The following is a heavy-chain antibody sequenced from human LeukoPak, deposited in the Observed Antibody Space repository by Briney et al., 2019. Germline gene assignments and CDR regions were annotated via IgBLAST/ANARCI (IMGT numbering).Heavy chain of an antibody. CDR2: IYHSGST. CDR3: ARSFSGSYSLGDY. CDR1: GYSISSGYY. J-gene: IGHJ4*02. Sequence: ASETLSLTCAVSGYSISSGYYWGWIRQPPGQGLEWIGSIYHSGSTYYNPSLKSRVTISVDTSKNQFSLKLSSVTAADTAVYYCARSFSGSYSLGDYWGQGTLVTVSS. D-gene: IGHD3-10*01. V-gene: IGHV4-38-2*01.